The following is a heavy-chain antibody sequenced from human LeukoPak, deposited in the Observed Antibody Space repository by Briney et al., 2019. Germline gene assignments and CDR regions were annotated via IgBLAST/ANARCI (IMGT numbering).Heavy chain of an antibody. D-gene: IGHD3-10*01. Sequence: PGGSLRHSCAASGLNEQSNLIPGVRQAPGKGLEWVSVIYSGGSTYYADSVKDRLTISRDNSKNMLYLQMHSLRAVATAVNYCARGGDSLHYWGQGTLVTVSS. CDR2: IYSGGST. CDR1: GLNEQSNL. CDR3: ARGGDSLHY. J-gene: IGHJ4*02. V-gene: IGHV3-66*01.